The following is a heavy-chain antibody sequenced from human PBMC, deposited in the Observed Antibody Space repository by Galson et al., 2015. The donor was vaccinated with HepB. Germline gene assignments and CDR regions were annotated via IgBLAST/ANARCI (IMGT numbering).Heavy chain of an antibody. CDR2: IWYDGSNK. Sequence: SLRLSCAASGFTFSSYSMNWVRQAPGKGLEWVAVIWYDGSNKYYADSVKGRFTISRDNSKNTLYLQMNSLRAEDTAVYYCARDRKGYCGGDCYSALDWYFDLWGRGTLVTVSS. J-gene: IGHJ2*01. CDR1: GFTFSSYS. CDR3: ARDRKGYCGGDCYSALDWYFDL. D-gene: IGHD2-21*01. V-gene: IGHV3-33*08.